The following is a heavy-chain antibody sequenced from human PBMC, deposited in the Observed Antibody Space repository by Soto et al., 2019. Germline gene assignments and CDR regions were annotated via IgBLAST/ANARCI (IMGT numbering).Heavy chain of an antibody. CDR2: IIPSFGTA. J-gene: IGHJ5*02. CDR3: ARDRGPSSGYYPYWFDP. D-gene: IGHD3-22*01. Sequence: QVQLVQSGAEVKKPGSSVKVSSKASGGTFSSYAISWVRQAPGQGLEWMGEIIPSFGTANYAQKFQGRVTITADESTSTAYMELSSLRSEDTAVYYCARDRGPSSGYYPYWFDPWGQVTLVTVSS. CDR1: GGTFSSYA. V-gene: IGHV1-69*12.